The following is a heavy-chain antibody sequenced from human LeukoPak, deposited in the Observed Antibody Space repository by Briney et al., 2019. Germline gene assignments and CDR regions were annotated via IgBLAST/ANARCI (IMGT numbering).Heavy chain of an antibody. Sequence: PSESLSLTCAVYGGSFSGYYWSWIRQPPGKGLEWIGEINHSGSTNYNPSLKSRVTISVDTSENQFSLKLSSVTAADTAVYYCARARGRVDYWGQGTLVTVSS. V-gene: IGHV4-34*01. J-gene: IGHJ4*02. D-gene: IGHD3-16*01. CDR1: GGSFSGYY. CDR3: ARARGRVDY. CDR2: INHSGST.